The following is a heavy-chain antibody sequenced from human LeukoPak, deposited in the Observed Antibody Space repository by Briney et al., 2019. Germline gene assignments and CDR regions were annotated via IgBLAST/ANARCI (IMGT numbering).Heavy chain of an antibody. CDR1: GYTFTGYY. J-gene: IGHJ4*02. CDR3: ARAGNVDTAMAYFDY. D-gene: IGHD5-18*01. V-gene: IGHV1-2*02. Sequence: ASVKVSCKASGYTFTGYYMHWVRQAPGQGPEWMGWINPNSGGTNYAQKFQGRVTMTRDTSISTAYMELSRLRSDDTAVYYCARAGNVDTAMAYFDYWGQGTLVTVSS. CDR2: INPNSGGT.